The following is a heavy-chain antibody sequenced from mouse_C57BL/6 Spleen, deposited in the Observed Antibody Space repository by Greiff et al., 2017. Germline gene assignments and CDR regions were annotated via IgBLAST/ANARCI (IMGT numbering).Heavy chain of an antibody. D-gene: IGHD1-1*01. J-gene: IGHJ4*01. CDR1: GFTFSSYA. Sequence: DVMLVESGGGLVKPGGSLKLSCAASGFTFSSYAMSWVRQTPEKRLEWVATISDGGSYTYYPDNVKGRFTISRDNAKNNLCLQMSHLKSEDTAMYYCAREGYGSDAMDYWGQGTSVTVSS. CDR2: ISDGGSYT. CDR3: AREGYGSDAMDY. V-gene: IGHV5-4*01.